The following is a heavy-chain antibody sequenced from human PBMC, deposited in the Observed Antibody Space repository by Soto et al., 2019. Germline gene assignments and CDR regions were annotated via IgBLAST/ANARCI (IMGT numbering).Heavy chain of an antibody. V-gene: IGHV3-30-3*01. D-gene: IGHD6-19*01. CDR2: ISYDGSNK. CDR1: GFTFSSYA. Sequence: GGSLRLSCAASGFTFSSYAMHWVRQAPGKGLEWVAVISYDGSNKYYADSVKGRFTISRDNSKNTLYLQMNSLRAEDTAVYYCAGDVIQWLGPLDYYYGMDVWGQGTRVTVSS. CDR3: AGDVIQWLGPLDYYYGMDV. J-gene: IGHJ6*02.